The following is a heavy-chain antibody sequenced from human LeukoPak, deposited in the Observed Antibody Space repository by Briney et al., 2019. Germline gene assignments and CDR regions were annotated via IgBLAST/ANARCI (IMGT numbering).Heavy chain of an antibody. V-gene: IGHV4-59*08. CDR3: AGYYGGTDAFDI. CDR1: GGSISSYY. J-gene: IGHJ3*02. CDR2: IYYSGST. D-gene: IGHD4-17*01. Sequence: SETLSLTCTVSGGSISSYYWSWIRQPPGKGLEWIGYIYYSGSTNYNPSLKSRVTISVDTSKNQFSLKLSSVTVADTAVYYCAGYYGGTDAFDIWGQGTMVTVSS.